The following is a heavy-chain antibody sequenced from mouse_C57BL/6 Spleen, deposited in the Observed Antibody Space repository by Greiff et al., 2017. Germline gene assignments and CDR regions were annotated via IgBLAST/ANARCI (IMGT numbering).Heavy chain of an antibody. V-gene: IGHV7-3*01. CDR3: ASPITTVVGYYAMDY. D-gene: IGHD1-1*01. Sequence: EVQLQESGGGLVQPGGSLSLSCAASGFTFTDYYMSWVRQPPGKALEWLGFIRNKANGYTTEYSASVKGRFTISRDNSQSILYLQMNALRAEDSATYYCASPITTVVGYYAMDYWGQGTSVTVSS. CDR1: GFTFTDYY. J-gene: IGHJ4*01. CDR2: IRNKANGYTT.